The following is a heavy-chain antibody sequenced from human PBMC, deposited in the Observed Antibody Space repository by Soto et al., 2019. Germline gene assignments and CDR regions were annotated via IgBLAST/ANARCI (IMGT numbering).Heavy chain of an antibody. D-gene: IGHD6-19*01. V-gene: IGHV1-69*13. CDR1: GGAFKSFT. CDR2: FIPIFETA. Sequence: SVKVSCKASGGAFKSFTFTWVRQAPGQGLEWMGGFIPIFETAKYAQKFQDRVTITADESTSTVYMELSSLRSADTAVYYCATKGVSGWFFDSWGQGTVLTASS. CDR3: ATKGVSGWFFDS. J-gene: IGHJ4*02.